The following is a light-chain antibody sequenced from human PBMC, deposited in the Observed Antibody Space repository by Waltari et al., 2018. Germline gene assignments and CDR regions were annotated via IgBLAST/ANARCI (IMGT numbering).Light chain of an antibody. CDR3: SSYTSSSTLYV. CDR2: EVS. Sequence: SALTQPASVSGSPGQSITISCTGTSSDVGGYNYASWYQQHPGKAPKLMIYEVSNRPSGVSNRFSGSKSGNTASLTISGLQAEDEADYYCSSYTSSSTLYVFGTGTKVTVL. CDR1: SSDVGGYNY. V-gene: IGLV2-14*01. J-gene: IGLJ1*01.